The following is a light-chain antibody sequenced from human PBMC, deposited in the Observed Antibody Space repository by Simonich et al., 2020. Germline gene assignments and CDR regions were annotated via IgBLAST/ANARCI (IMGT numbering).Light chain of an antibody. CDR2: EDN. V-gene: IGLV6-57*03. Sequence: NFMLTQPHSVSESPGKTVTISCTRSRCSIASNYVQWYPQLPGSATTTVSYEDNQRPSGVHDRFSGSIDSYSNSASLTIDGLKTEDEADYYCQSYDSSNHWVFGGGTKLTVL. J-gene: IGLJ3*02. CDR1: RCSIASNY. CDR3: QSYDSSNHWV.